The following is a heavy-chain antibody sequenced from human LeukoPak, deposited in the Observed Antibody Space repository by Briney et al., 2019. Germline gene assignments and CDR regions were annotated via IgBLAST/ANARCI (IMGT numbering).Heavy chain of an antibody. V-gene: IGHV1-69*13. CDR3: ARDGLHLERRGLDV. CDR2: IIPIFGTT. Sequence: ASVKVSCKASGGSFSRDAISWVRQALGQGLEWMGGIIPIFGTTNYAQKFQDRVMITADEFTSTAFMELTRLSSEDTAIYYCARDGLHLERRGLDVWGKGTTVTVSS. CDR1: GGSFSRDA. D-gene: IGHD1-1*01. J-gene: IGHJ6*04.